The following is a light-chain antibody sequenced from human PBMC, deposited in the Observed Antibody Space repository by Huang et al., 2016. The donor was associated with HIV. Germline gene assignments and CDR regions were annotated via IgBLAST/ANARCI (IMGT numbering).Light chain of an antibody. V-gene: IGKV4-1*01. CDR1: QSVLYSSNNKNY. J-gene: IGKJ4*01. CDR3: QQYYSTERT. CDR2: WAS. Sequence: DIVMTQFPDSLAVSLGERATINCKSSQSVLYSSNNKNYLAWYQQKPGQPPKLLIHWASTRESGVPDRCSGSGSGTDFTLTISSLQAEDVAVYYCQQYYSTERTFGGGTKVEIK.